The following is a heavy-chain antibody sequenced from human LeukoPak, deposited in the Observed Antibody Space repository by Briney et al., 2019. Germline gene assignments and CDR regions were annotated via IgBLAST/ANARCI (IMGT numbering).Heavy chain of an antibody. CDR2: IYTSGGT. CDR3: ARLTRLSTSPDRYYLDY. Sequence: SETLSLTCTVSGDSISSYYWSWIRQPPGKGVEGIGYIYTSGGTNYIPSLKGRVTISIDTSKNQFSLKLSSVTAADSAVYYSARLTRLSTSPDRYYLDYWGQGTLVTVSS. D-gene: IGHD6-6*01. CDR1: GDSISSYY. V-gene: IGHV4-4*09. J-gene: IGHJ4*02.